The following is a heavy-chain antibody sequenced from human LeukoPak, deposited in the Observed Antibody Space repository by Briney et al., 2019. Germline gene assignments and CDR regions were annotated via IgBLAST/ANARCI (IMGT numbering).Heavy chain of an antibody. D-gene: IGHD2-15*01. CDR2: IYTSGCT. CDR3: ASPNIYCSGGTCYSVGEYYGMDV. Sequence: SQTLSLTCTVSGGSIGSGSYYWNWLRQPAGKGLEWIGRIYTSGCTNYSPSLNSRVTISIDKSKNQFSLELSSVTVADTAVYYYASPNIYCSGGTCYSVGEYYGMDVWGQGTTVTVSS. J-gene: IGHJ6*02. CDR1: GGSIGSGSYY. V-gene: IGHV4-61*02.